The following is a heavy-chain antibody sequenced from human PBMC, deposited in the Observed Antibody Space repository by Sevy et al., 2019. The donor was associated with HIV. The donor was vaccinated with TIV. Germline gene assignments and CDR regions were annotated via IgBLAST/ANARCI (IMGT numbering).Heavy chain of an antibody. CDR2: IWFDGSNI. V-gene: IGHV3-33*01. J-gene: IGHJ4*02. D-gene: IGHD4-17*01. Sequence: GGSLRLSCAASGFTFSTYGMHWVRQAPGKGLEWVAVIWFDGSNIYYANSGKGRFTISRDIAKNTLHLQMNSLRAEDTAVYYCARDLEFYDYGDYGPAFMPDYWGQGTLVTVSS. CDR1: GFTFSTYG. CDR3: ARDLEFYDYGDYGPAFMPDY.